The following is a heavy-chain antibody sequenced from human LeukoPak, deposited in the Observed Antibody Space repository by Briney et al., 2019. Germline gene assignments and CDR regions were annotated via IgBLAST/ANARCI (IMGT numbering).Heavy chain of an antibody. CDR1: GFTFSNYW. J-gene: IGHJ5*02. Sequence: PGGSLRLSCAASGFTFSNYWMHWVRQAPGKGLVWVSRINSDGINTSYADSVKGRFTTSRDNAKNTLSLQMNSLRAEDTAVYYCARDLGQYYDTSDNWFDPWGQGTLVTVSS. D-gene: IGHD3-22*01. V-gene: IGHV3-74*01. CDR3: ARDLGQYYDTSDNWFDP. CDR2: INSDGINT.